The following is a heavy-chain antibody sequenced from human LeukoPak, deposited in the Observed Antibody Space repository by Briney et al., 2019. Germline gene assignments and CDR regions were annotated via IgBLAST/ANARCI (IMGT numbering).Heavy chain of an antibody. CDR2: ISSSSSYI. J-gene: IGHJ5*02. CDR1: GFTFSNYW. Sequence: GGSLRLSCAASGFTFSNYWLNWVLQAPGKGLEWVSSISSSSSYIYYADSVKGRFTISRDNAKNSLYLQMNSLRAEDTAVYYCARDTYGDYGWFDPWGQGTLVTVSS. D-gene: IGHD4-17*01. CDR3: ARDTYGDYGWFDP. V-gene: IGHV3-21*01.